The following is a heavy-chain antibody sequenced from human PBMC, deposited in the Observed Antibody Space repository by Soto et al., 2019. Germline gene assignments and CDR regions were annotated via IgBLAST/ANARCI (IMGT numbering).Heavy chain of an antibody. CDR3: ARDNDRPQLGGNYYSILDV. CDR1: GGTFRTAA. V-gene: IGHV1-69*12. CDR2: IMPVFRTP. J-gene: IGHJ6*02. D-gene: IGHD2-8*01. Sequence: QVQLEQSGAEVKKPGSSVKVSCKASGGTFRTAAVSWVRQAPGQGLEWMGGIMPVFRTPDYAQKFHGRVTITADESTSTAYMELSGLRSDDTAVYYCARDNDRPQLGGNYYSILDVWGQGTTITVSS.